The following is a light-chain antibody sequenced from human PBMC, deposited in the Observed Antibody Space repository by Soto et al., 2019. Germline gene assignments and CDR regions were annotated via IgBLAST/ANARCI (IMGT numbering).Light chain of an antibody. V-gene: IGKV3-15*01. Sequence: EIVMTQSPATLSVSPGERATLSCRASQSVSSNLAWYQQKPGQAPRLLIYGASTRATGIPARFSGSGSGTEFTLTICSLQSEEFAVYYCQQYNNWPPVTFGQGTRLEIK. CDR2: GAS. CDR1: QSVSSN. J-gene: IGKJ5*01. CDR3: QQYNNWPPVT.